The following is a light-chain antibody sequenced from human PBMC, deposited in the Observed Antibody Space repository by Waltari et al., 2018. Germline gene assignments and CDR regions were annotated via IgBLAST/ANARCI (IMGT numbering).Light chain of an antibody. CDR2: AAS. CDR3: QQLNSYPRT. J-gene: IGKJ4*01. Sequence: IQLTQSPSSLSASVGDRVTITCRASQVISSYLAWYQQKPGKAPKLLIYAASTLQSGVPSRVSGSGSGTDFTLTSSSLQPEDFATYYCQQLNSYPRTFGGGTKVEIK. V-gene: IGKV1-9*01. CDR1: QVISSY.